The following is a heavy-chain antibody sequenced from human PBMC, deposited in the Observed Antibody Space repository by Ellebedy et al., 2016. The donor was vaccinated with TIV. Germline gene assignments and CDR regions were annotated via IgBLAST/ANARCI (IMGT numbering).Heavy chain of an antibody. D-gene: IGHD3-10*01. V-gene: IGHV1-2*02. CDR3: ARAQVWFGDFPFYFDY. Sequence: ASVKVSCKASGYTFSGYYLDWVRQAPGQGLDWMGWINSDSGGTKHAQKFQDRVTMTRDTSISTAFMEVSSLRSDDTAVYYCARAQVWFGDFPFYFDYWGQGTLVTVSS. CDR1: GYTFSGYY. CDR2: INSDSGGT. J-gene: IGHJ4*02.